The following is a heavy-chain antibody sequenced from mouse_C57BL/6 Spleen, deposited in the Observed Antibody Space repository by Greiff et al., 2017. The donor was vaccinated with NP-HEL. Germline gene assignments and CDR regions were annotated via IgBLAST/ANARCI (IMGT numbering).Heavy chain of an antibody. D-gene: IGHD4-1*01. CDR3: ARDRTGPWFAY. CDR2: ISDGGSYT. Sequence: EVQGVESGGGLVKPGGSLKLSCAASGFTFSSCAMSWVRQTPEKRLEWVATISDGGSYTYYPDNVKGRFTISRDNAKNNLYLQMSHLKSEDTAMYYCARDRTGPWFAYWGQGTLVTVSA. V-gene: IGHV5-4*01. J-gene: IGHJ3*01. CDR1: GFTFSSCA.